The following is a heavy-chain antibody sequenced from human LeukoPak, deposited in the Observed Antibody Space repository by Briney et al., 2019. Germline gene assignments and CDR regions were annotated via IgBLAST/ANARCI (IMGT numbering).Heavy chain of an antibody. CDR2: IKQDGSEK. CDR1: GFTFSSYW. Sequence: GGSLRLSCAASGFTFSSYWMTWVRQAPGKGLEWVAYIKQDGSEKHYVDSVKGRFTISRDNAKNSLYLQMNGLRAEDTAVYYCARDRLGTWYYFDSWGQGSLVTVSS. D-gene: IGHD6-13*01. V-gene: IGHV3-7*01. CDR3: ARDRLGTWYYFDS. J-gene: IGHJ4*02.